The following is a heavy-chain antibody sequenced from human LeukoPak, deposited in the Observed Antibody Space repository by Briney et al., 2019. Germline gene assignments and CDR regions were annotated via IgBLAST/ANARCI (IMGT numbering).Heavy chain of an antibody. D-gene: IGHD2-15*01. J-gene: IGHJ4*02. CDR1: GFSFSNSY. V-gene: IGHV3-21*01. CDR2: ISSESAYI. Sequence: GGSLRLSCAASGFSFSNSYMNWVRQAPGKGLEWVASISSESAYIEYADSAKGRFTISRDNAKNSLFLQMNSLRGDDTAVYYCARWEDCNGVSCYDYWGQGTLVTVSS. CDR3: ARWEDCNGVSCYDY.